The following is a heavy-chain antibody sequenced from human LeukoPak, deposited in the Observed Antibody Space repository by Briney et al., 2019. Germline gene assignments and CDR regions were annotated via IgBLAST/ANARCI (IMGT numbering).Heavy chain of an antibody. V-gene: IGHV1-69*13. D-gene: IGHD6-19*01. CDR1: GGTFSSYA. J-gene: IGHJ6*02. Sequence: ASVKVSCKASGGTFSSYAISRVRQAPGQGLEWMGGIIPIFGTANYAQKFQGRVTITADESTSTAYMELSSLRSEDTAVYYCARVYSSGFWKEPSYYYYGMDVWGQGTTVTVSS. CDR2: IIPIFGTA. CDR3: ARVYSSGFWKEPSYYYYGMDV.